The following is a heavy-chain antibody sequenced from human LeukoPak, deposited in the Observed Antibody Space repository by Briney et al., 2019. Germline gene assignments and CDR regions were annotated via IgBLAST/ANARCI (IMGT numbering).Heavy chain of an antibody. J-gene: IGHJ4*02. CDR1: GYTLTSYD. V-gene: IGHV1-8*01. CDR2: MNPNSGNT. Sequence: ASVKVSCKASGYTLTSYDINWVRQATGQGLEWMGWMNPNSGNTGYAQKFQGRVTMTRNTSISTAYMELSSLRSEDTAVYYCARVDYGDYVADYWGQGTLVTVSS. D-gene: IGHD4-17*01. CDR3: ARVDYGDYVADY.